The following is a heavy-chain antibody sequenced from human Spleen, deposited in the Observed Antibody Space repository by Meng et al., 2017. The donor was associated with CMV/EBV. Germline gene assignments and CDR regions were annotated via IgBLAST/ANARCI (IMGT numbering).Heavy chain of an antibody. Sequence: ASVKVSCKASGYTFTGYYIHWVRQAPGQGLEWMGWINPNSGGTNYGLKFQGRVTMTRDTSISTAYMELSSLRSEDTAVYYCARDLESPEMATTHYFDYWGQGTLVTVSS. V-gene: IGHV1-2*02. J-gene: IGHJ4*02. CDR2: INPNSGGT. CDR1: GYTFTGYY. D-gene: IGHD5-24*01. CDR3: ARDLESPEMATTHYFDY.